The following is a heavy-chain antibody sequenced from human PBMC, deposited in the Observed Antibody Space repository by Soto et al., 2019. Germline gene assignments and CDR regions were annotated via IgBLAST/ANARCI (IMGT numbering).Heavy chain of an antibody. CDR1: GGTFSSYA. CDR2: IIPIFGTA. CDR3: ASYGDYYFDY. Sequence: QVQLVQSGAEVKKPESSVKVSCKGSGGTFSSYAISWVRQAPGQGLEWMGGIIPIFGTANYAQKFQGRVTITADKSMSTAFMELSSLRSEDTAVYYCASYGDYYFDYWGQGTLVTVSS. J-gene: IGHJ4*02. D-gene: IGHD4-17*01. V-gene: IGHV1-69*06.